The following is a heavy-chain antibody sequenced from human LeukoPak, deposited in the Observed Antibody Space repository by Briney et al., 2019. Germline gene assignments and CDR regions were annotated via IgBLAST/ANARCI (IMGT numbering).Heavy chain of an antibody. Sequence: SETLSLTCTVSGGSISSSSYYWGWIRQPPGKGLEWIGGIDHSGSTKYNPSLKSRVTISVDTSKNQFSLKLSSVTAADTAVYYCARGKKGPNAFDIWGQGTMVTVSS. V-gene: IGHV4-39*07. J-gene: IGHJ3*02. CDR3: ARGKKGPNAFDI. CDR2: IDHSGST. CDR1: GGSISSSSYY.